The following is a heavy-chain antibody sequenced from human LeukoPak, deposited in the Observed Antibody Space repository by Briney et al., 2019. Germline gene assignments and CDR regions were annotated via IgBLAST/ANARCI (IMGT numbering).Heavy chain of an antibody. Sequence: GASVKASCKASGYTFTSYGISWVRQAPGQGLEWMGGIIPIFGTANYAQKFQGRVTITADESTSTAYMELSSLRSEDTAVYYCASHYDSSGYYPLTLSGNFDYWGQGTLVTVSS. CDR1: GYTFTSYG. CDR3: ASHYDSSGYYPLTLSGNFDY. V-gene: IGHV1-69*13. J-gene: IGHJ4*02. D-gene: IGHD3-22*01. CDR2: IIPIFGTA.